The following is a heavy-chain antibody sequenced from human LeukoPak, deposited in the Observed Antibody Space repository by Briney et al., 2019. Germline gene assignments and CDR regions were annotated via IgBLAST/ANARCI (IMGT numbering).Heavy chain of an antibody. D-gene: IGHD2-21*02. V-gene: IGHV4-4*07. CDR1: GGSISSGY. CDR2: IYTSGGT. Sequence: PSETLSLTCTVSGGSISSGYWMWLRQPAGKGLEWIGRIYTSGGTRYNPSLRGRVTMSAVTSKTQFSPKLSSVTAADTAVYYCARGIRVTASLLSVGFYFDDWGQGTLVTVSS. CDR3: ARGIRVTASLLSVGFYFDD. J-gene: IGHJ4*02.